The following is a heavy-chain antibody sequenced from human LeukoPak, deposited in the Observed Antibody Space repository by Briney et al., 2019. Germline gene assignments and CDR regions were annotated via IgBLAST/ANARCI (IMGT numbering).Heavy chain of an antibody. CDR3: ARDADYYDRSGYYAGYFHY. CDR1: GYTFTGYY. D-gene: IGHD3-22*01. J-gene: IGHJ4*02. Sequence: ASVKVSCMASGYTFTGYYMHWVRQAPGQGLEWMGWINPNSGGTNYAQKFQGRVTMTRDTSLSTAYMELSRLRSDDTAVYYCARDADYYDRSGYYAGYFHYWGQGTLVTVPT. CDR2: INPNSGGT. V-gene: IGHV1-2*02.